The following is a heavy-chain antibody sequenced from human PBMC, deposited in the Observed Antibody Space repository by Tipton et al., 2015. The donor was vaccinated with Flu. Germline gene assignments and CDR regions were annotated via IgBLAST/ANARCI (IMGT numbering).Heavy chain of an antibody. J-gene: IGHJ3*02. CDR2: ILYDGTNK. V-gene: IGHV3-30*02. Sequence: SLRLSCAASGFTFSDYGMHWVRQAPGKGLEWVAFILYDGTNKYQADSVKGRFTISRDNSKNTLYLQMNSLRAEDTAVYYCAKELYYSDSSGYYHGFDIWGQGTMVTVSS. CDR3: AKELYYSDSSGYYHGFDI. D-gene: IGHD3-22*01. CDR1: GFTFSDYG.